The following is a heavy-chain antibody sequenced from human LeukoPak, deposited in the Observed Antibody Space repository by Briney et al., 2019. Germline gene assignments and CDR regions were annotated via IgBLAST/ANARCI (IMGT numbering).Heavy chain of an antibody. CDR3: ARHRGGGGPVFDY. V-gene: IGHV4-4*09. CDR1: GGSISTYY. CDR2: IYASGST. Sequence: SETLALIYTVSGGSISTYYWSWIRQPPGKGLEWIGYIYASGSTNYNPSLKSRVTISVDTSKNQFSLKLSSVTAADTAVYYCARHRGGGGPVFDYWGQGTLVTVSS. D-gene: IGHD3-16*01. J-gene: IGHJ4*02.